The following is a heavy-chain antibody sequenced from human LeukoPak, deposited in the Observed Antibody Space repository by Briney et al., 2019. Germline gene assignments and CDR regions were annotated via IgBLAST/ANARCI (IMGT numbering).Heavy chain of an antibody. D-gene: IGHD3-3*01. Sequence: PSETLSLTCVVSGGSISSGAYYWGWIRQPPGKGLEWIGSFYYTGSTYYNPSLKSRVTMSVDTSKNQFSLKLSSVTAADTAVYYCARVVSGYGNAFDIWGQGTMVTVSS. CDR2: FYYTGST. V-gene: IGHV4-39*01. CDR3: ARVVSGYGNAFDI. J-gene: IGHJ3*02. CDR1: GGSISSGAYY.